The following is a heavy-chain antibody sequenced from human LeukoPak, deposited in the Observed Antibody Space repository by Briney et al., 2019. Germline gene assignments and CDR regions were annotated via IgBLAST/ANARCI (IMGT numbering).Heavy chain of an antibody. CDR3: ARSGRGTYYYFDL. V-gene: IGHV3-23*01. D-gene: IGHD1-26*01. CDR2: ISGSGGST. J-gene: IGHJ4*02. Sequence: GGSLRLSCAASGFTFSSYGMSWVRQAPGKGLEWVSAISGSGGSTYYADSVKGRFTISRDNSKNTLYLQMNSLRAEDTAVYYCARSGRGTYYYFDLWGQGTLVTVSS. CDR1: GFTFSSYG.